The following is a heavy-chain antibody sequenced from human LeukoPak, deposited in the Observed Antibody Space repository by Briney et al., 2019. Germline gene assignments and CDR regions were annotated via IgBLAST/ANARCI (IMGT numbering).Heavy chain of an antibody. CDR2: ISDSGGST. D-gene: IGHD3-3*01. CDR1: GFTFRNYA. J-gene: IGHJ6*03. V-gene: IGHV3-23*01. Sequence: PGGSLRLSCAASGFTFRNYAMTWVRQAPGKGLEWVSGISDSGGSTYHADSVKGRFTISRDNSNNTLYLQMNSLRDEDTAIYYCAKPTLEWLSKGHYMDVWGKGATVTVSS. CDR3: AKPTLEWLSKGHYMDV.